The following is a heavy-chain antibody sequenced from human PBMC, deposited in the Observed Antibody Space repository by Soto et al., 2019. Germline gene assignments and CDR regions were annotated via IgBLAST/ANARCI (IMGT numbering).Heavy chain of an antibody. D-gene: IGHD6-19*01. J-gene: IGHJ4*02. V-gene: IGHV1-3*01. CDR3: ARVGYSSGWPEYYFDY. Sequence: GASVKVSCKASGYTFTSYAMHWVRQAPGQRLEWMGWINAGNGNTKYSQKFQGRVTITRDTSASTAYKELRSLRSEDTAVYYCARVGYSSGWPEYYFDYWGQGTLVTVSS. CDR2: INAGNGNT. CDR1: GYTFTSYA.